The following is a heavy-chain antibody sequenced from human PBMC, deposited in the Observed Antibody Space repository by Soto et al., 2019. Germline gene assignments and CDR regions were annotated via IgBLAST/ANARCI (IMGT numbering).Heavy chain of an antibody. Sequence: GGPLRLSCAASGFTFSSYAMSWVRQAPGKGLEWVSAISGSGGSTYYADSVKGRFTISRDNSKNTLYLQMNSLRAEDTAVYYCARFPGIAAAGTENWFDPWGQGTLVTVSS. CDR1: GFTFSSYA. CDR3: ARFPGIAAAGTENWFDP. J-gene: IGHJ5*02. D-gene: IGHD6-13*01. CDR2: ISGSGGST. V-gene: IGHV3-23*01.